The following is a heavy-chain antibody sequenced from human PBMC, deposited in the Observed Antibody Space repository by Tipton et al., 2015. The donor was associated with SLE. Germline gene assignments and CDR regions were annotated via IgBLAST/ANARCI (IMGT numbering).Heavy chain of an antibody. CDR1: GGSFSGYY. CDR3: ARDRGYSGYARWFDP. CDR2: INHSGST. D-gene: IGHD5-12*01. J-gene: IGHJ5*02. Sequence: LRLSCAVYGGSFSGYYWSWIRQPPGKGLEWIGEINHSGSTNYNPSLKSRVTISVDTSKDQFSLKLNSVTPEDTAVYYCARDRGYSGYARWFDPWGQGTLVTVSS. V-gene: IGHV4-34*01.